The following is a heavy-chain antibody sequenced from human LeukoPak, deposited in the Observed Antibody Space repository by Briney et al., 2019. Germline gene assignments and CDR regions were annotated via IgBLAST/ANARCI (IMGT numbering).Heavy chain of an antibody. CDR2: IIPILGIA. J-gene: IGHJ5*02. Sequence: SVKVSCKASGGTFSSYTISWVRQAPGQGLEWMGRIIPILGIANCAQKFQGRVTITADKSTSTAYMELSSLRSEDTAVYYCARDWGGLRFLEWSHKGYWFDPWGQGTLVTVSS. CDR3: ARDWGGLRFLEWSHKGYWFDP. CDR1: GGTFSSYT. V-gene: IGHV1-69*04. D-gene: IGHD3-3*01.